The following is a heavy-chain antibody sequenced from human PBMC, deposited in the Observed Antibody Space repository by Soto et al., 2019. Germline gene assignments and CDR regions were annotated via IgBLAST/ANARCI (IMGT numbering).Heavy chain of an antibody. J-gene: IGHJ5*02. CDR1: DFPFSSYS. D-gene: IGHD2-21*02. CDR3: AGGFVVTAKGWFDL. V-gene: IGHV3-30-3*02. Sequence: QVQLVQSGGGVIQPGGSLRLTCAASDFPFSSYSMNWVRQAPGKGLEWVAVISYDGNRIYYADSVKGRFTISRDKAKNTMFLAMGGLRPEDTAVYFRAGGFVVTAKGWFDLWGQGTQGTVS. CDR2: ISYDGNRI.